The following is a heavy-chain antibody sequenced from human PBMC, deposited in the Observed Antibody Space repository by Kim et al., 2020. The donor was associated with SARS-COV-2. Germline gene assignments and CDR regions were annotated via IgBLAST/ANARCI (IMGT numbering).Heavy chain of an antibody. CDR3: GRGFDY. D-gene: IGHD2-15*01. Sequence: DYCGSTNYTPSLKSRVPNSVDTSKNQFSLKLSSVTAADTAVYYCGRGFDYWGQGTLVTVSS. V-gene: IGHV4-59*08. CDR2: DYCGST. J-gene: IGHJ4*02.